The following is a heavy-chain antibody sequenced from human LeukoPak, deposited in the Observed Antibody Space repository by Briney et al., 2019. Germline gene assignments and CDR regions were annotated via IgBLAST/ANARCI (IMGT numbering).Heavy chain of an antibody. CDR1: VYTFTGYY. J-gene: IGHJ3*02. CDR3: GRDRAAGIILDGFAI. Sequence: ASVKVSCKASVYTFTGYYMHWVRQAPGQGLEWMGWTNPNSGGTNYTQKFQGRVTMTRDTSISTAYMELSRLRSDDTAVYYCGRDRAAGIILDGFAIWGQGTLVTVYS. D-gene: IGHD6-13*01. CDR2: TNPNSGGT. V-gene: IGHV1-2*02.